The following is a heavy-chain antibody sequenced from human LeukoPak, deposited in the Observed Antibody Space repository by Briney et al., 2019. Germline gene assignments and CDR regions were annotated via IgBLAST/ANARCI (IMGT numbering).Heavy chain of an antibody. CDR2: IYYSGST. CDR3: ARGAGPPWFDP. D-gene: IGHD6-19*01. V-gene: IGHV4-59*08. Sequence: SETLSLTCTVSGGSISSYYWSWIRQPPGKGLEWIGYIYYSGSTNYNPSLKSRVTISIDTSRNQFSMNLNSVTAADTGVYYYARGAGPPWFDPWGQGTLVTVSS. J-gene: IGHJ5*02. CDR1: GGSISSYY.